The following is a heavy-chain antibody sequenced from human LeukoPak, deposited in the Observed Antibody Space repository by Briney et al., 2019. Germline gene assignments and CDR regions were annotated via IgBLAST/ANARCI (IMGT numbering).Heavy chain of an antibody. D-gene: IGHD3-22*01. Sequence: GASVKVSCKASGGTFSSYAISWVRQAPGQGLEWMGRIIPILGIANYAQKFQGRVTITADKSTSTAYMELSSLRSEDTAVYYCAADYYDSSGHHYWGRGTLVTVSS. CDR2: IIPILGIA. J-gene: IGHJ4*02. V-gene: IGHV1-69*04. CDR1: GGTFSSYA. CDR3: AADYYDSSGHHY.